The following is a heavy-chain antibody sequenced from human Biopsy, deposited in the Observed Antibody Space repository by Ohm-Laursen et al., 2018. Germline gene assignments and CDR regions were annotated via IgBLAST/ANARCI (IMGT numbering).Heavy chain of an antibody. J-gene: IGHJ1*01. D-gene: IGHD3-9*01. CDR2: NIPILGTG. CDR1: GGTFSNYG. V-gene: IGHV1-69*06. Sequence: GGTFSNYGVNCVRQAPGQGLEWLGGNIPILGTGNCAQKFQDRVTVAADTSTSTATMELRSLRSDDTAVYYCATKLTGYFHHWGQGTLVIVSS. CDR3: ATKLTGYFHH.